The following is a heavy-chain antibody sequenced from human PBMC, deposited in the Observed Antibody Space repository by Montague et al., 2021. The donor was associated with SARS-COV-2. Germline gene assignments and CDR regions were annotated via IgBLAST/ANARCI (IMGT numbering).Heavy chain of an antibody. V-gene: IGHV3-30*04. CDR1: GFSFSSSV. CDR3: ARGPHYCSGGDCF. D-gene: IGHD2-15*01. J-gene: IGHJ4*02. CDR2: ISYDGNIK. Sequence: SLRLSCAASGFSFSSSVMHWVRQAPGKGLEWVAVISYDGNIKNYIDSVKGRFTISRDNSKNTLYLQMNGLRPDDTAVYYCARGPHYCSGGDCFWGQGALVTVSS.